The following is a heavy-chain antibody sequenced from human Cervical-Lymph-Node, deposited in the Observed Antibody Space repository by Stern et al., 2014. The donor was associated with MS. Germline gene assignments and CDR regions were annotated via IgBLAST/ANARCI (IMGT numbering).Heavy chain of an antibody. CDR2: TVPIFERS. CDR3: AREHHGGNFAA. D-gene: IGHD4-23*01. CDR1: VATFSTNG. J-gene: IGHJ5*02. V-gene: IGHV1-69*01. Sequence: VQLVESGAEVKKPGSSVKVSCKVSVATFSTNGISWVRHGPGQGLEWMGATVPIFERSNYAQRFRGRVTITADESTSTSYMELTSLRSDDTGVYYCAREHHGGNFAAWGQGTLVTVSS.